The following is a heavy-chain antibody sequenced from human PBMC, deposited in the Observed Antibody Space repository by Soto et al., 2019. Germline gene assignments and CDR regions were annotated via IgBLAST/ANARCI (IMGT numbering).Heavy chain of an antibody. Sequence: ASGKACSKASGYPFNGHYIHWVRQAPGQGLEWMGWINPNNGGTNFAQNFHGRVTMTRDTSIRTAYMELSRLRSYDTAVYYCARLEYFYDTSIFSNDYWGQGTLVTVSA. J-gene: IGHJ4*02. CDR2: INPNNGGT. D-gene: IGHD3-22*01. V-gene: IGHV1-2*02. CDR1: GYPFNGHY. CDR3: ARLEYFYDTSIFSNDY.